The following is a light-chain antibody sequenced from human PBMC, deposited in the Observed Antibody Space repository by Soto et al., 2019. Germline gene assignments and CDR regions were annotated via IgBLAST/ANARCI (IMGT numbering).Light chain of an antibody. CDR3: QQYDNLPLT. CDR1: QDISNY. Sequence: DIQMTESPSSLSASVGHRVTITCQASQDISNYLNWYQQKPGKAPKLLIYDASNLETGVPSRFSGSGSGTDCTFTISSLQTEDIATYYCQQYDNLPLTFGGGTKVDIK. J-gene: IGKJ4*01. CDR2: DAS. V-gene: IGKV1-33*01.